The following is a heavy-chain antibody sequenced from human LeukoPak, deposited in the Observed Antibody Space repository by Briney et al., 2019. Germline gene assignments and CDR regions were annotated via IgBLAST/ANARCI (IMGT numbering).Heavy chain of an antibody. Sequence: TGGSLRLSCAASGFTFSSYAMSWVRQAPGKGLEGVSAISGSGGSTYYADSVKGRFTISRDNSKNTLYLQMNSLRAEDTAVYYCAKDEGRGITMVRGASDYWGQGTLVTVSS. V-gene: IGHV3-23*01. CDR1: GFTFSSYA. CDR2: ISGSGGST. D-gene: IGHD3-10*01. J-gene: IGHJ4*02. CDR3: AKDEGRGITMVRGASDY.